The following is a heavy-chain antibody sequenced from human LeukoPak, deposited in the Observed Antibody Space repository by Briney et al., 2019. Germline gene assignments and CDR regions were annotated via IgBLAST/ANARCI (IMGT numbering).Heavy chain of an antibody. J-gene: IGHJ4*02. V-gene: IGHV3-15*07. CDR1: GFTFSNAW. D-gene: IGHD6-19*01. CDR2: IKSKTDGGTT. CDR3: TTAQWLVHFDY. Sequence: PGGSLRLSCAASGFTFSNAWMNWVRQAPGKGLEWVGRIKSKTDGGTTDYAAPVKGRFTISRDDSKNTLCLQMNSPKTEDTAVYYCTTAQWLVHFDYWGQGTLVTVSS.